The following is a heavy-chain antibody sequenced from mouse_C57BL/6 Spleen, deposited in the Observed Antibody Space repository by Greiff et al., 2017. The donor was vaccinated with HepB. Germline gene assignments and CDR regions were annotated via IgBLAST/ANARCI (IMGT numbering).Heavy chain of an antibody. CDR3: ARGGDYWFAY. D-gene: IGHD2-4*01. CDR2: ISYDGSN. Sequence: EVQLQQSGPGLVKPSQSLSLTCSVTGYSITSGYYWNWIRQFPGNKLEWMGYISYDGSNNYNPSLKNRNSITRGTSKNQFFLKLNSVTTEDTATDYCARGGDYWFAYWGQGTLVTVSA. CDR1: GYSITSGYY. J-gene: IGHJ3*01. V-gene: IGHV3-6*01.